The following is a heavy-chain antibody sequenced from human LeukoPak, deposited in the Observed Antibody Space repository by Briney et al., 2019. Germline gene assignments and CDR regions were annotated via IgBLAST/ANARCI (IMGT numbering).Heavy chain of an antibody. CDR3: ARRESREQLGYYYYYYYMDV. Sequence: GGSLRLSCAASGFTFSSYWMHWVRQAPGKGLVWVSRINSDGSSTSYADSVKGRFTISRDNAKNTLYLQMNSLRAEDTAVYYCARRESREQLGYYYYYYYMDVWGKGTTVTVSS. J-gene: IGHJ6*03. V-gene: IGHV3-74*01. D-gene: IGHD6-6*01. CDR2: INSDGSST. CDR1: GFTFSSYW.